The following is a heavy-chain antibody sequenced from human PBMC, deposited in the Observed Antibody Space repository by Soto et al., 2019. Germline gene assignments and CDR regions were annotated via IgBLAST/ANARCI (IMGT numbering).Heavy chain of an antibody. CDR3: SRGGGYYYGSGTDAFDV. CDR1: GFTFSNYI. Sequence: EVQLLESGGGLVKPGGSLRLSCAASGFTFSNYIMNWVRQPPGQGLEWVASISGSSTYAYYADSLKGRIAISRDNAKNSLSLELNTLRVEDTAVYYCSRGGGYYYGSGTDAFDVWGQGTLVTVSS. D-gene: IGHD3-10*01. V-gene: IGHV3-21*01. J-gene: IGHJ3*01. CDR2: ISGSSTYA.